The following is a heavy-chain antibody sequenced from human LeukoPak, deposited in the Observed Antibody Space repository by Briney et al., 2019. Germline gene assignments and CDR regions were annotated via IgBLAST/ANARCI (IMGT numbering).Heavy chain of an antibody. CDR1: GGSFSGYY. Sequence: SETLSHTCAVYGGSFSGYYWSWIRQPPGKGLEWIGEINHSGSTNYNPSLKSRVTISVDTSKNQFSLKLSSVTAADTAVYYCARLVVVAATTRRVYNWFDPWGQGTLVTVSS. D-gene: IGHD2-15*01. J-gene: IGHJ5*02. CDR3: ARLVVVAATTRRVYNWFDP. V-gene: IGHV4-34*01. CDR2: INHSGST.